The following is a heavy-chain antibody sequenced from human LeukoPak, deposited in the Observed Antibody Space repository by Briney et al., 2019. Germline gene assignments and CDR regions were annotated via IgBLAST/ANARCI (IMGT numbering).Heavy chain of an antibody. CDR2: IYYSGST. D-gene: IGHD3-10*01. CDR1: GGSISSYY. J-gene: IGHJ5*02. V-gene: IGHV4-59*01. CDR3: ARYYGSYNWFDP. Sequence: SEALSLTCTVSGGSISSYYWSWIRQPPGRGLEWIGYIYYSGSTNYNPSLKSRVTISVDTSKNQFSLKLSSVTAADTAVYYCARYYGSYNWFDPWGQGTLVTVSS.